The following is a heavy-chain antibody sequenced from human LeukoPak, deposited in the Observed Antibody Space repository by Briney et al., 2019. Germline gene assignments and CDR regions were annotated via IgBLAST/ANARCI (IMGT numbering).Heavy chain of an antibody. Sequence: ASVKVSCKASGYTFTSYDINWVRQATGQGLEWMGWMNPYSGNTGYAQKFQGRVTINRNTSISTAYMELSSLRSEDTAVYYCARGGSSTRTGGYYFDYWGQGTLVTVSS. V-gene: IGHV1-8*03. CDR1: GYTFTSYD. J-gene: IGHJ4*02. CDR3: ARGGSSTRTGGYYFDY. CDR2: MNPYSGNT. D-gene: IGHD2-2*01.